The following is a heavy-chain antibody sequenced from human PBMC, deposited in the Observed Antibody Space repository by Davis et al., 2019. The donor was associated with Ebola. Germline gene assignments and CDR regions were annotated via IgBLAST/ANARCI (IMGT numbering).Heavy chain of an antibody. CDR1: GGSISNSYY. CDR2: IYYSGST. J-gene: IGHJ3*02. CDR3: ARPWYSGTYYDAYDI. V-gene: IGHV4-39*01. D-gene: IGHD1-26*01. Sequence: MPSETLSLTCTVSGGSISNSYYWGWIRQPPGKGLEWIGTIYYSGSTYYNPSLKSRVTISVDTSKNQFSLKLSSVTAADTAVYYCARPWYSGTYYDAYDIWGQGTMVAVSS.